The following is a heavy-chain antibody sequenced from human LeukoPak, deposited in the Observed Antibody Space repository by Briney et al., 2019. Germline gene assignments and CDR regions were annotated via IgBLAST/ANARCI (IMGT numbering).Heavy chain of an antibody. J-gene: IGHJ3*02. V-gene: IGHV4-59*13. D-gene: IGHD1-26*01. CDR2: IYYSGST. Sequence: SETLSLTCNVSGDSSSSYYWSWIRQPPGKGLEWIGYIYYSGSTNYNPSLKSRVTILVDTSKNQFSLKLSSVTVADTAVYYCARDRRYSGISGAFDIWGQGTMVTVSS. CDR1: GDSSSSYY. CDR3: ARDRRYSGISGAFDI.